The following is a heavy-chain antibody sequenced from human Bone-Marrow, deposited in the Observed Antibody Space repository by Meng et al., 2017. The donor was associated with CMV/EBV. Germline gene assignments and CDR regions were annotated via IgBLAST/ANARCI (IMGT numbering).Heavy chain of an antibody. V-gene: IGHV3-21*01. Sequence: GGSLRLSCAASGFIVSSKCMTWVRQAPGKGLEWVSSISSSSSYIYYADSVKGRFTISRDNAKNSLYLQMNSLRAEDTAVYYSARDPRAYFDYWGQGTLVTVSS. CDR1: GFIVSSKC. CDR2: ISSSSSYI. J-gene: IGHJ4*02. CDR3: ARDPRAYFDY.